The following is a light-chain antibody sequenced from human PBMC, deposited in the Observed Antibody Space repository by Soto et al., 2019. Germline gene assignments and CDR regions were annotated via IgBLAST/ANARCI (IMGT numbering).Light chain of an antibody. CDR1: SSNIGAGYD. CDR3: QSYDSSLSGVV. J-gene: IGLJ2*01. CDR2: GNS. Sequence: QSVLTQPPSVSGAPGQSVTISCTGSSSNIGAGYDVHWYQQLPGTAPKLLIYGNSNRPSGVPDRFSGSKSGTSAALAITGLKAEDEADYYCQSYDSSLSGVVFGGGTKLTV. V-gene: IGLV1-40*01.